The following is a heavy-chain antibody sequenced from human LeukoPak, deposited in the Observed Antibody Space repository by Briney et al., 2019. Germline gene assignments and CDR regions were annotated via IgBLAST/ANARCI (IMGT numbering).Heavy chain of an antibody. D-gene: IGHD3-16*02. CDR1: GFSVSYKY. CDR2: ISGSGGST. Sequence: PGGSLRLSCTASGFSVSYKYMSWVRQAPGKGLEWVSAISGSGGSTYYADSVKGRFTISRDNSKNTLYLQMNSLRAEDTAVYYCAKDTLSWYYFDYWGQGTLVTVSS. V-gene: IGHV3-23*01. CDR3: AKDTLSWYYFDY. J-gene: IGHJ4*02.